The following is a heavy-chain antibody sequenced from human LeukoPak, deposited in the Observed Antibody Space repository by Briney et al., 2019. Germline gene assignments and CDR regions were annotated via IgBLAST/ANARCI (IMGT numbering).Heavy chain of an antibody. CDR1: GYSFTSYX. V-gene: IGHV5-51*01. D-gene: IGHD3-10*01. CDR2: IYPGDSDT. CDR3: ARGSGNSSWLDP. Sequence: GYSFTSYXXXXXRQXXGKGXXXMGLIYPGDSDTKYNPSFEGHVTMSVDRSISAAFLQWSSLKASDTAMYYCARGSGNSSWLDPWGQGTLVTVSS. J-gene: IGHJ5*02.